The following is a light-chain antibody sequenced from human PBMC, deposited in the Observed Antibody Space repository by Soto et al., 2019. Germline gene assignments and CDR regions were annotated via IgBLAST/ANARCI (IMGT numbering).Light chain of an antibody. CDR3: MQALQTPLT. CDR2: LGS. CDR1: QSLLHTNGYNY. Sequence: DIVMTQTPLSLPVTPGEPASISCRSSQSLLHTNGYNYLDWYLQKPGQSPQLLISLGSDRASGVPDRFSGSGSCTEFTLKISRVEAEDVGVYYCMQALQTPLTFGGGTQVEIK. V-gene: IGKV2-28*01. J-gene: IGKJ4*01.